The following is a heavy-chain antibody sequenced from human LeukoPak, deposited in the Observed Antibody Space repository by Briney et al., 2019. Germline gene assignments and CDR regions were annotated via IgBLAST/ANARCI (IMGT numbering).Heavy chain of an antibody. J-gene: IGHJ4*02. CDR1: GYTFSSYA. Sequence: GGSLRLSCAASGYTFSSYAMHWVRQAPGKGLEWVAVISYDGSNKYYADSVKGRFTISRDNSKNTLYLQMNSLRAEDTAVYYCARSSGWYNYWGQGTLVTVSS. V-gene: IGHV3-30*04. CDR2: ISYDGSNK. D-gene: IGHD6-19*01. CDR3: ARSSGWYNY.